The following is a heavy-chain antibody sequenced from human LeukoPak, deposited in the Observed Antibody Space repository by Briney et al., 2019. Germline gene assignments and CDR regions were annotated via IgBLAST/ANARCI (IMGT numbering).Heavy chain of an antibody. V-gene: IGHV4-30-4*01. D-gene: IGHD5-18*01. J-gene: IGHJ4*02. CDR3: ARVSAMAAAFDY. CDR1: GGSISSGDYY. Sequence: SETLSLTCTVSGGSISSGDYYWSWIRQPQGKGLEGIGYIYYSGSTYYNPSLKSRVTISVDTSKNQFSLKLSSVTAADTAVYYCARVSAMAAAFDYWGQGTLVTVSS. CDR2: IYYSGST.